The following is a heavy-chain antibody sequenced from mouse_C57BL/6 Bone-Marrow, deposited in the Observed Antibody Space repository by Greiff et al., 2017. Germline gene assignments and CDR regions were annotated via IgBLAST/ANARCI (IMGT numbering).Heavy chain of an antibody. Sequence: QVQLQQSGAELMKPGASVKLSCKATGYTFTGYWIEWVKQRPGHGLEWIGELLPGSGSTNYNEKFKGKATFTADTSSNPAYMQLSSLTTEDSAIYYCARRWVLPSYYAMDYWGQGTSVTVSS. CDR1: GYTFTGYW. D-gene: IGHD2-3*01. V-gene: IGHV1-9*01. J-gene: IGHJ4*01. CDR2: LLPGSGST. CDR3: ARRWVLPSYYAMDY.